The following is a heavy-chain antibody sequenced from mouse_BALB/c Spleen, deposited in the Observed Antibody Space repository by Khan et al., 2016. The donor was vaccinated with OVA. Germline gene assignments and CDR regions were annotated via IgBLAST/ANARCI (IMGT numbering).Heavy chain of an antibody. CDR1: GYIFTSYW. Sequence: QVQLKQSGAELVRPGASVKLSCKTSGYIFTSYWIHWVKQRSGQGLEWFARIYPGTDNTYYNEKLKDKVTLTADKSSSTVYMQLSSLKSEDSVVYFCAREEALYYFDYWGQGTTLTVSS. V-gene: IGHV1-76*01. D-gene: IGHD3-2*02. J-gene: IGHJ2*01. CDR3: AREEALYYFDY. CDR2: IYPGTDNT.